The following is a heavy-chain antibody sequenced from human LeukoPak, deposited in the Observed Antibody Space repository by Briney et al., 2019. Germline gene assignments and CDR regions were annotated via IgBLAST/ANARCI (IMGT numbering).Heavy chain of an antibody. CDR1: GGSISSYY. CDR3: ARTAAGPIDY. J-gene: IGHJ4*02. D-gene: IGHD6-13*01. CDR2: IYYSGST. V-gene: IGHV4-59*12. Sequence: PSETLSLTCTVSGGSISSYYWSWIRQPPGKGLEWIGYIYYSGSTNYNPSLKSRVTISVDTSKNQFSLKLSSVTAADTAVYYCARTAAGPIDYWGQGTLVTVSS.